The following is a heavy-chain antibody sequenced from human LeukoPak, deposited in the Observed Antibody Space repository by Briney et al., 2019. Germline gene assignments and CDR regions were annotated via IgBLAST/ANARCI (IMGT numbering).Heavy chain of an antibody. V-gene: IGHV4-59*01. CDR3: ARRITIFGVVPPTYYMDV. Sequence: SETLSLTCTVSGGSISNYYWNWIRQPPGKGLEWIGYIYYSGTTNYNPSLKSRVTISVDTSKNQFSLKLSSVTAADTAVYYCARRITIFGVVPPTYYMDVWGKGTTVTVSS. J-gene: IGHJ6*03. D-gene: IGHD3-3*01. CDR2: IYYSGTT. CDR1: GGSISNYY.